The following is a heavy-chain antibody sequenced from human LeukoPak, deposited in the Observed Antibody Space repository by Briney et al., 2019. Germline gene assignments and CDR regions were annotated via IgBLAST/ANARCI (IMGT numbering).Heavy chain of an antibody. CDR3: ARLPTVTYYFDY. CDR2: IYYSGST. V-gene: IGHV4-39*01. CDR1: GGSISSSSYY. Sequence: SETPSLTCTVSGGSISSSSYYWGWIRQPPGKGLEWIGSIYYSGSTYYNSSLKSRVTISVDTSKNQFSLKLSSVTAADTAVYYCARLPTVTYYFDYWGQGTLVTVSS. J-gene: IGHJ4*02. D-gene: IGHD4-17*01.